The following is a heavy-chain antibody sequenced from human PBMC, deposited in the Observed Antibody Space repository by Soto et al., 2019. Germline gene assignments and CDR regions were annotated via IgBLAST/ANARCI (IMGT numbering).Heavy chain of an antibody. CDR3: ARGGPWSGYYRYYYYYYMDV. D-gene: IGHD3-3*01. V-gene: IGHV4-59*01. CDR1: Y. Sequence: YWSWIRQPPGKGLEWIGYIYYSGSTNYNPSLKSRVTISVDTSKNQFSLKLSSVTAADTAVYYCARGGPWSGYYRYYYYYYMDVWGKGTTVTVSS. J-gene: IGHJ6*03. CDR2: IYYSGST.